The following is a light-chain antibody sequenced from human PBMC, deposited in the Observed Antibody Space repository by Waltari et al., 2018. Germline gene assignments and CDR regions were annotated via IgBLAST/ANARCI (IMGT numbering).Light chain of an antibody. J-gene: IGLJ3*02. CDR1: ASNIGNNV. V-gene: IGLV1-44*01. Sequence: QSVLTQPPSASGTPGQGVTISCSGGASNIGNNVVNWYQQVPGKAPKLLIYRSDGRPAGVPDRVSGSKSGTSASLAISGLQSEDEADYDCAAWDDSLNGRWVFGGGTKVTVL. CDR2: RSD. CDR3: AAWDDSLNGRWV.